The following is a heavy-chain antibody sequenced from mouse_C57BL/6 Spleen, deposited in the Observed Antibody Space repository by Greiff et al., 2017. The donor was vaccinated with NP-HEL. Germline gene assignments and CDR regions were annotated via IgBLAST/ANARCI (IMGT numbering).Heavy chain of an antibody. CDR1: GFNIKDYY. J-gene: IGHJ4*01. CDR2: IVPEDGET. V-gene: IGHV14-2*01. Sequence: EVQLQQSGAELVKPGASVKLSCTASGFNIKDYYMHWVKQRTEQGLEWMGRIVPEDGETKYAPKVQGKATITAGASSNTDYLQLSSLTSEDTAVYYCVYDYDVGVAYWGQGTSVTVSS. D-gene: IGHD2-4*01. CDR3: VYDYDVGVAY.